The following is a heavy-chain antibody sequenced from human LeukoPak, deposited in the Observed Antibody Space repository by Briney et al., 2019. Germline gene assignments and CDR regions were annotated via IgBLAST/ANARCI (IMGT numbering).Heavy chain of an antibody. CDR2: TYPNRGGT. CDR3: ARAYDGSGNLDY. CDR1: GYTFTDYY. D-gene: IGHD3-22*01. V-gene: IGHV1-2*02. J-gene: IGHJ4*02. Sequence: ASVKVSCKGSGYTFTDYYMHWVRQAPGQGLEWMGWTYPNRGGTNYAQKFQGRVTMTRDTSINTAYMELSRLRSDDTAVYYCARAYDGSGNLDYWGQGTLVTVS.